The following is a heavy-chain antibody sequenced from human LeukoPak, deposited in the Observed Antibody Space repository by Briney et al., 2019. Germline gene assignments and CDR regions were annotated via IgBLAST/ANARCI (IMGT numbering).Heavy chain of an antibody. V-gene: IGHV1-18*01. D-gene: IGHD3/OR15-3a*01. Sequence: ASVKVSCKASDYTFSSYGINWVRQAPGRGLEWMGWISGYNGNTHYAQQFQGRVTMTTDTSTSTVYTELRTLRSDDTAVYYCARDSYDFLTGRYSGSGGDYWGQGTLVTVSS. CDR1: DYTFSSYG. CDR3: ARDSYDFLTGRYSGSGGDY. CDR2: ISGYNGNT. J-gene: IGHJ4*02.